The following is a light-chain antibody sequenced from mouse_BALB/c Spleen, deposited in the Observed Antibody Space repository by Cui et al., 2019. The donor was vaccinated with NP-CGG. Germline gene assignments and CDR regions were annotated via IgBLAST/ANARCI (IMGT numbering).Light chain of an antibody. Sequence: QAVVTQESALTTSPGKTVTLTCRSSTGTGTTSNYANWVQEKPDHLFTGLIGGTNNRAPGVPARFSGSLIGDKAALTITGAQTEDEAIYFCALWYSNHWVFGGGTKLTVL. CDR2: GTN. J-gene: IGLJ1*01. CDR3: ALWYSNHWV. CDR1: TGTGTTSNY. V-gene: IGLV1*01.